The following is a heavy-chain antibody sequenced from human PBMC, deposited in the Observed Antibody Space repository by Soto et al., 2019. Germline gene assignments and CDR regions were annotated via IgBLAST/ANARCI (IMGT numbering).Heavy chain of an antibody. J-gene: IGHJ6*02. V-gene: IGHV1-69*13. D-gene: IGHD5-12*01. CDR1: GGTFSGDA. Sequence: SVKVSCKASGGTFSGDAINGVRQDPGQGLECCGALIPIVGTANYAQKFQGRGTITADESTSTAYMELSSLRSEDTAVYYCARSGYSGPTVYYYGMDVWGQGTTVTVSS. CDR3: ARSGYSGPTVYYYGMDV. CDR2: LIPIVGTA.